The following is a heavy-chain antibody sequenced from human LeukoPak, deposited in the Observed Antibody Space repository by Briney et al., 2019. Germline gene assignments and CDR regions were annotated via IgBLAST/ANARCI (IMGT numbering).Heavy chain of an antibody. J-gene: IGHJ4*02. Sequence: SETLSLTCTVSGGSISSSSYYWSWIRQPPGKGLEWIGYIYYSGNTYYNPSLQSRVTISVDTSKNQFSLNLSSVTAADTAVFYCARGHDYFDYWGQGTLVTVSS. CDR1: GGSISSSSYY. V-gene: IGHV4-30-4*08. CDR2: IYYSGNT. CDR3: ARGHDYFDY.